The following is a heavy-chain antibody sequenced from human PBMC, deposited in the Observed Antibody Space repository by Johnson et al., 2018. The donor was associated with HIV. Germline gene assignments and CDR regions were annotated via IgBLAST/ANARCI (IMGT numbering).Heavy chain of an antibody. CDR1: GFTFSSYA. Sequence: QVQLVESGGGVVQPGRSLRLSCAASGFTFSSYAMPWVRQAPGKGLEWVAVIWTGGSTGSADSVKGRFTISRDNAKNSLYLQMNSLRAEDTALYYCARAPEVRGIDAFDIWGQGTMVTVSS. D-gene: IGHD3-10*01. CDR3: ARAPEVRGIDAFDI. J-gene: IGHJ3*02. CDR2: IWTGGST. V-gene: IGHV3-33*08.